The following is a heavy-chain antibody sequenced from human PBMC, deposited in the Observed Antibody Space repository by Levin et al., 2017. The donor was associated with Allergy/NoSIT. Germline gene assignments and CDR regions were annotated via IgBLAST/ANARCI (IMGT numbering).Heavy chain of an antibody. CDR1: GFTFDSYW. V-gene: IGHV3-7*03. Sequence: PGGSLRLSCAASGFTFDSYWMSWVRQSPGMGLEWVANINEDGSVYSYADSVRGRFTISRDNAKTSLYLQMNSLRAEDTAIYVCVRNDVWVQGTRVTVSS. CDR2: INEDGSVY. CDR3: VRNDV. J-gene: IGHJ4*02.